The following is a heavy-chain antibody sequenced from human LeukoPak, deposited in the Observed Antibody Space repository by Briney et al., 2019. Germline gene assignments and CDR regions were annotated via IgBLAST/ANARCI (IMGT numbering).Heavy chain of an antibody. Sequence: VRSLRLSCAASGFTFSTYGVHCARQAPGKGLEWVALIWYDGSDTYYADSVKGRFTISRDNSKNTLYLQMNSLRAEDTAVYYCARDLSGEFGERSRYYYYYGMDVWGKGTTVTVSS. D-gene: IGHD3-10*01. J-gene: IGHJ6*04. CDR3: ARDLSGEFGERSRYYYYYGMDV. V-gene: IGHV3-33*01. CDR1: GFTFSTYG. CDR2: IWYDGSDT.